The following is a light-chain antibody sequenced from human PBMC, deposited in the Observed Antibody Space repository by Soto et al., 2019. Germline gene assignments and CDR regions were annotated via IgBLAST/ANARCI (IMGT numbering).Light chain of an antibody. CDR1: QSVSSSY. V-gene: IGKV3-20*01. J-gene: IGKJ5*01. CDR3: QQYGSF. CDR2: GAS. Sequence: EIVLTQSPGTLSLSPGARATLSCRASQSVSSSYLAWYQQKPGQAPRLLIYGASSRATGIPDRFSGSGSGTDFTLTITRLEPEDFAVYYCQQYGSFFGQGTRLEIK.